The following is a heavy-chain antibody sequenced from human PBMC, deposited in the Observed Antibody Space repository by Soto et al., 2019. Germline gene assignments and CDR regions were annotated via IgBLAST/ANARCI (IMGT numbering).Heavy chain of an antibody. CDR1: GGTFSSYA. J-gene: IGHJ3*02. V-gene: IGHV1-69*13. CDR2: IIPIFGTA. Sequence: ASVKVSCKASGGTFSSYAISWVRQAPGQGLEWMGGIIPIFGTANYAQKFQGRVTITADESTSTAYMELSSLRSEDTAVYYCTYYYDSSGYYYVAFDIWGQGTMVTVSS. D-gene: IGHD3-22*01. CDR3: TYYYDSSGYYYVAFDI.